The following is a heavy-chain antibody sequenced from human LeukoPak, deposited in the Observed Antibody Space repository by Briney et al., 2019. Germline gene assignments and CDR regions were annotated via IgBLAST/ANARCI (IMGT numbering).Heavy chain of an antibody. CDR1: GFTFSTYA. Sequence: QPGRSLRLSCAASGFTFSTYAMSWVRQAPGKGREWVSSNSAIGISTYYADSVKGRFAISRDNSKNTLYLQMNSLRAEDTAVYYCAKSMATAVVGTFDYWGQGTLVTVSS. CDR2: NSAIGIST. V-gene: IGHV3-23*01. J-gene: IGHJ4*02. D-gene: IGHD6-19*01. CDR3: AKSMATAVVGTFDY.